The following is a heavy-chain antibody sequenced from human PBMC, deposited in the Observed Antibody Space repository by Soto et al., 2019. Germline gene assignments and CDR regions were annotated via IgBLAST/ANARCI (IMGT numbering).Heavy chain of an antibody. CDR1: GGSIHSNNYY. CDR2: IHYSGST. CDR3: SSFFHRRGEFTFPYSFDY. Sequence: QLQLQESGPGLGKPSETLSLSCTVSGGSIHSNNYYWGWIRQPPGRGLECIANIHYSGSTHYNPSLKSRVTISVDTSKNQFSLKLSSVTAADTAVYYCSSFFHRRGEFTFPYSFDYWGQGTLVTVSS. V-gene: IGHV4-39*01. D-gene: IGHD3-16*01. J-gene: IGHJ4*02.